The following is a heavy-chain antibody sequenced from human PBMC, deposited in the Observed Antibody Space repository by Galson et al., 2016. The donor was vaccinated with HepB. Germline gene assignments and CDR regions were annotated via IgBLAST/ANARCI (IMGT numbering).Heavy chain of an antibody. V-gene: IGHV3-30*04. D-gene: IGHD3-22*01. CDR2: ISHDGSNK. J-gene: IGHJ3*02. Sequence: SLRLSCAASGFTFSSYAMHWVRQAPGRGLEWVAVISHDGSNKYYADSVKGRVTISRDNSKKTLYLQMNSLRAEDTAVYYCASSVVITQVDAFDIWGQGTMVTVSS. CDR3: ASSVVITQVDAFDI. CDR1: GFTFSSYA.